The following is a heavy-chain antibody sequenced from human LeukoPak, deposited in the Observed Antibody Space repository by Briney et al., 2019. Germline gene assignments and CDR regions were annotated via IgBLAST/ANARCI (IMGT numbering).Heavy chain of an antibody. CDR2: IIPIFGTA. V-gene: IGHV1-69*13. Sequence: ASVKVSCKASGGTFSSYAISWVRQAPGQGLEWMGGIIPIFGTANYAQKFQGRVTITADESTSTAYMELSSLRSEDTAVYYCARVGATVANGDYWGHGTLVTVSS. CDR1: GGTFSSYA. D-gene: IGHD4-23*01. J-gene: IGHJ4*01. CDR3: ARVGATVANGDY.